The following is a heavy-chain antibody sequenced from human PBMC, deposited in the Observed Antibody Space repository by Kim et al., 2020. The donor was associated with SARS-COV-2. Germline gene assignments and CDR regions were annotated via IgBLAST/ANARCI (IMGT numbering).Heavy chain of an antibody. D-gene: IGHD6-19*01. V-gene: IGHV3-30*18. J-gene: IGHJ6*02. Sequence: GGSLRLSCAASGFTFSSYGMHWVRQAPGKGLEWVAAISYDGSNKYYADSVKGRFTISRDNSKNTLYLQMNSLRVEDTAVYYCAKEEGSGYSSGWTYYYYGMDVWGQGTTVTVSS. CDR3: AKEEGSGYSSGWTYYYYGMDV. CDR1: GFTFSSYG. CDR2: ISYDGSNK.